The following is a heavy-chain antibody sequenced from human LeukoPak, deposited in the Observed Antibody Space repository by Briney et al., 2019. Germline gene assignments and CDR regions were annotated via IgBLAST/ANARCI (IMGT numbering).Heavy chain of an antibody. CDR2: IIPILGIA. V-gene: IGHV1-69*04. D-gene: IGHD4-23*01. Sequence: AASVKVSCKASGYTFTSYGISWVRQAPGQGLEWMGRIIPILGIANYAQKFQGRVTITADKSTSTAYMELSSLRSEDTAVYYCARGGPEYGGNPFFDYWGQGTLVTVSS. CDR3: ARGGPEYGGNPFFDY. CDR1: GYTFTSYG. J-gene: IGHJ4*02.